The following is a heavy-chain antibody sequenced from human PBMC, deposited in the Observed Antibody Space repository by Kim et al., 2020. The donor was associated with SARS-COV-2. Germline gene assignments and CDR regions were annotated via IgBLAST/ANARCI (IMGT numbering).Heavy chain of an antibody. Sequence: AATVTGQFTISRANSKNTLYLQMNSLGAEDAAVYYCARGSSGYYQNWFDPWGQGTLVTVSS. J-gene: IGHJ5*02. CDR3: ARGSSGYYQNWFDP. V-gene: IGHV3-33*01. D-gene: IGHD3-22*01.